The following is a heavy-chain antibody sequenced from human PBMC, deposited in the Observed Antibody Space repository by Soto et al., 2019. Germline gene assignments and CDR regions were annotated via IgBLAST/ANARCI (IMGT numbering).Heavy chain of an antibody. Sequence: GGSLRLSCAASGFTVSSNYMSWVRLAPGKGLEWVSVIYSGGSTYYADSVKGRFTIPRDNSKNTLYLQMNSLRAEDTAEYYCARAVRDIVGAIYFDYWGQGTLVTVSS. D-gene: IGHD1-26*01. CDR2: IYSGGST. CDR3: ARAVRDIVGAIYFDY. CDR1: GFTVSSNY. V-gene: IGHV3-53*01. J-gene: IGHJ4*02.